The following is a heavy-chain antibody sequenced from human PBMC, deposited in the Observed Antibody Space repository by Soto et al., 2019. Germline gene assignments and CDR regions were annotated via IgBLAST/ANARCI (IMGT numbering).Heavy chain of an antibody. CDR3: ASHPLPEDSLRY. V-gene: IGHV3-15*01. Sequence: EVQLVESGGGLVKPGGSLRLSCEAPGLTLSNAWMTWVRQSPGKGLEWVGRIKSKANGGTTDYGAAVKGRFTISRNDATPMLNLEINGLKSEDTAVYYCASHPLPEDSLRYWGQGTLVPVSS. D-gene: IGHD2-15*01. CDR2: IKSKANGGTT. J-gene: IGHJ4*02. CDR1: GLTLSNAW.